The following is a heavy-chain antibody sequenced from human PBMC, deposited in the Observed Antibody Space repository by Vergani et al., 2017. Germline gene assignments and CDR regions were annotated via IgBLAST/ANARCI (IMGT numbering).Heavy chain of an antibody. CDR1: GYTFTGYY. CDR3: ARARSTMVRGGIKPNWFDP. Sequence: QLQLVQSGAEVKKPGASVKVSCKASGYTFTGYYMHGVRQAPGQGLEWMGWINPYSGGTNYAQKFQGRVTMTRDTSISTAYMELSRLRSDDTAVYYCARARSTMVRGGIKPNWFDPWGQGTLVTISS. CDR2: INPYSGGT. V-gene: IGHV1-2*02. D-gene: IGHD3-10*01. J-gene: IGHJ5*02.